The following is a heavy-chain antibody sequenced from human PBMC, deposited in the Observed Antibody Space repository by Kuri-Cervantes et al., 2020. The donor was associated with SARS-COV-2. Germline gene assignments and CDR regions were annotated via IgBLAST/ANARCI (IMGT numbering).Heavy chain of an antibody. J-gene: IGHJ4*02. Sequence: ESLKISCIVSGGSISSSSYYWGWIRQPPGKGLEWIGSIYYSGSTYYNPSLKSRVTLSVDTSKNQSSLKLSSVTAADTAVYYCARHSRLVDFDYWGQGTLVTVSS. CDR1: GGSISSSSYY. CDR3: ARHSRLVDFDY. D-gene: IGHD6-19*01. V-gene: IGHV4-39*01. CDR2: IYYSGST.